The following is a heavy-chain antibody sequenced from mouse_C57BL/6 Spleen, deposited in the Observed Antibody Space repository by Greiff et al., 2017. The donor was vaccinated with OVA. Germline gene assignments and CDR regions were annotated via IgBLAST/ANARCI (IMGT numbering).Heavy chain of an antibody. CDR2: INPSSGYT. CDR3: ARPDSSGLYFDY. CDR1: GYTFTSYT. V-gene: IGHV1-4*01. J-gene: IGHJ2*01. Sequence: VQLQQSGAELARPGASVKMSCKASGYTFTSYTMHWVKQRPGQGLEWIGYINPSSGYTKYNQKFKDKATLTADKSSSTAYMQLSSLTSEDSAVYYCARPDSSGLYFDYWGQGTTLTVSS. D-gene: IGHD3-2*02.